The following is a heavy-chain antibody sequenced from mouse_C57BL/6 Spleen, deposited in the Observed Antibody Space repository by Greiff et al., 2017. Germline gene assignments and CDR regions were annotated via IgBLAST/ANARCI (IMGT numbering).Heavy chain of an antibody. CDR3: ARVNTGALAY. CDR1: GYTFTSYW. V-gene: IGHV1-62-3*01. CDR2: IDPSSGGT. Sequence: QVQLQQSGAELVQPGASVTLSCKASGYTFTSYWMHWVKQRPGRGLEWIGKIDPSSGGTKYNEKFKSKATLTVDKSSSTAYMQLSSRTSEDSAVYYGARVNTGALAYWGQGTSVTVSS. J-gene: IGHJ4*01.